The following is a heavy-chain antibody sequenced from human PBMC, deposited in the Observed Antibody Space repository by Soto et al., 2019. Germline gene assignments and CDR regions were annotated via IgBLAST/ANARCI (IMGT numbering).Heavy chain of an antibody. CDR2: INHSGST. J-gene: IGHJ4*02. CDR1: GGSFSGYY. V-gene: IGHV4-34*01. Sequence: QVQLQQWGAGLLKPSETLSLTCAVYGGSFSGYYWSWIRQPPGKGLEWIGEINHSGSTNYNPSLKSRVTISVDTSKNQFSLKLSSVTAADTAVYYCARGTVTNYFDYWGQGTLVTVSS. D-gene: IGHD4-17*01. CDR3: ARGTVTNYFDY.